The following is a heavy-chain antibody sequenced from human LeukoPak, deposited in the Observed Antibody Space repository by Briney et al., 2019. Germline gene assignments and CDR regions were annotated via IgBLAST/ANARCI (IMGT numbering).Heavy chain of an antibody. V-gene: IGHV1-18*01. CDR1: GYTFTNYG. CDR2: ISAYNGNT. D-gene: IGHD6-13*01. CDR3: AREIAAAEGSNWFDP. Sequence: GASVKVSCKASGYTFTNYGISWVRQAPGQGLEWMGWISAYNGNTNYAQKLQGRVTMTTDTSTSTAYMELRSLRSDDTAVYYCAREIAAAEGSNWFDPWGQGTLVTVSS. J-gene: IGHJ5*02.